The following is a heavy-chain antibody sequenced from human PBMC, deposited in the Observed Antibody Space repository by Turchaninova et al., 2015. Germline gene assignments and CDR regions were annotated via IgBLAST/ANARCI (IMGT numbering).Heavy chain of an antibody. J-gene: IGHJ4*02. V-gene: IGHV3-7*01. Sequence: EVQLVESGGGLVQPGGSLSLSCAASGFTFGTYGWTWIGQTPGKGREWVAHRKEDGIEKNYLDSVKCRFTIARDNVKTSLYLLMHRLRVEDTALYFCVGWFGESIDYWGQGTLVTVSS. D-gene: IGHD3-10*01. CDR3: VGWFGESIDY. CDR2: RKEDGIEK. CDR1: GFTFGTYG.